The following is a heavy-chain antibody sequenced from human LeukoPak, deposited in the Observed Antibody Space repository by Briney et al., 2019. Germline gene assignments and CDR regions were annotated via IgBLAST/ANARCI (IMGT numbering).Heavy chain of an antibody. CDR3: ARALERYYYDSSGYYAHFDY. J-gene: IGHJ4*02. V-gene: IGHV4-59*01. D-gene: IGHD3-22*01. Sequence: SETLSLTCTVSGGSISSYYWSWIRQSPGKGLEWIGYIYYSGTTSYNPSLKSRVTISVDTSKNQFSLKLTSVTAADTAVYYCARALERYYYDSSGYYAHFDYWGQGTLVTVSS. CDR2: IYYSGTT. CDR1: GGSISSYY.